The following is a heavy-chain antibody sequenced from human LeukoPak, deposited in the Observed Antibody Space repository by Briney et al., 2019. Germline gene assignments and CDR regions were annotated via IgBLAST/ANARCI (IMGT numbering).Heavy chain of an antibody. J-gene: IGHJ6*04. CDR3: AELGITMIGGV. CDR1: GFTFSSYS. D-gene: IGHD3-10*02. Sequence: GGSLRLSCSASGFTFSSYSMNWVRQAPGKGLEWVSSISSSSSYIHYADSVKGRFTISRDNAKNSLYLQMNSLRAEDTAVYYCAELGITMIGGVWGKGTTVTTSS. V-gene: IGHV3-21*01. CDR2: ISSSSSYI.